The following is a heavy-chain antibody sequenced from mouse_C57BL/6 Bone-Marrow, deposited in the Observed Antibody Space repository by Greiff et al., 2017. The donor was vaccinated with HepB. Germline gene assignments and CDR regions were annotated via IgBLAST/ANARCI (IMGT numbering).Heavy chain of an antibody. CDR1: GYTFTDYN. V-gene: IGHV1-18*01. CDR2: INPNNGGT. J-gene: IGHJ1*03. CDR3: ARKPLYGSSPYWYFDV. D-gene: IGHD1-1*01. Sequence: VQLKESGPELVKPGASVKIPCKASGYTFTDYNMDWVKQSHGKSLEWIGDINPNNGGTIYNQKFKGKATLTVDKSSSTAYMELRSLTSEDTAVYYCARKPLYGSSPYWYFDVWGTGTTVTVSS.